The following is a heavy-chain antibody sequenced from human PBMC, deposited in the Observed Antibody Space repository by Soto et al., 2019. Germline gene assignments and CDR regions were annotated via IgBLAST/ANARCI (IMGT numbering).Heavy chain of an antibody. CDR2: IKQDGSEK. Sequence: PGGSLRLSCAASGFTFSSYWMSWVRQAPGKGLEWVANIKQDGSEKYYVDSVKGRFTISRDNAKNSLYLQMNSLRAEDTAVYYCAREREYSSSSFDYWGQGTLVTVSS. D-gene: IGHD6-6*01. J-gene: IGHJ4*02. CDR3: AREREYSSSSFDY. CDR1: GFTFSSYW. V-gene: IGHV3-7*01.